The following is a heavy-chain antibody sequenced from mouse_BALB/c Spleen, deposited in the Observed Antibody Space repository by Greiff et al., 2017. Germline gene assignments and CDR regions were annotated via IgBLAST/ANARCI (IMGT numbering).Heavy chain of an antibody. CDR2: INPGSGGT. D-gene: IGHD4-1*01. J-gene: IGHJ4*01. V-gene: IGHV1-54*01. CDR3: ARWEDAMDY. CDR1: GYAFTNYL. Sequence: QVQLKESGAELVRPGTSVKVSCKASGYAFTNYLIEWVKQRPGQGLEWIGVINPGSGGTNYNEKFKGKATLTADKSSSTAYMQLSSLTSDDSAVYFCARWEDAMDYWGQGTSVTVSS.